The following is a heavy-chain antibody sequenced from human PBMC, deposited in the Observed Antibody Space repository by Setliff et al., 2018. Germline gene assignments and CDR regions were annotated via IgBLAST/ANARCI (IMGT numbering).Heavy chain of an antibody. J-gene: IGHJ6*03. D-gene: IGHD3-22*01. CDR1: GHSLTSNH. CDR2: INPNDGYT. Sequence: ASVKVSCKASGHSLTSNHFHWGRQAPGKGLEWMGTINPNDGYTIYAPAFQGRVAMTTDTSTGTAYMELRSVRSDDTAVYYCARAGRYHYDTSGYYYDRDYYYYMDVWGKGTTVTVSS. V-gene: IGHV1-46*01. CDR3: ARAGRYHYDTSGYYYDRDYYYYMDV.